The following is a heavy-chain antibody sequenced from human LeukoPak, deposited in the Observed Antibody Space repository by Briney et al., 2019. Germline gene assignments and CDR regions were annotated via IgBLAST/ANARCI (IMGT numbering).Heavy chain of an antibody. CDR1: GDSISDDY. D-gene: IGHD5-24*01. CDR2: IYYSGST. V-gene: IGHV4-59*01. J-gene: IGHJ6*03. Sequence: VEPSETLSLTCTVSGDSISDDYWSWIRQPPGKGLEWIGYIYYSGSTNYNPSLKSRVTISVDTSKNQFSLKLSSVTAADTAVYYCARGRDGYYYYYYMDVWGKGTTVTVSS. CDR3: ARGRDGYYYYYYMDV.